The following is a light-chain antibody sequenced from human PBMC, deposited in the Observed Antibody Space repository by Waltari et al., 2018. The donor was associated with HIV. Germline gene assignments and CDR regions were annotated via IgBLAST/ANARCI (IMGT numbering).Light chain of an antibody. CDR1: NNDVGTYNY. J-gene: IGLJ3*02. V-gene: IGLV2-14*03. Sequence: QSALTQPASVSGSPGQSITISCTGTNNDVGTYNYVSWYQQHPGKAPNLIIYDVTDRPSGVSDRFSGARAGNRASLTISGLQSEDEADYYCSSYTSSISLVFGGGTKVTVL. CDR3: SSYTSSISLV. CDR2: DVT.